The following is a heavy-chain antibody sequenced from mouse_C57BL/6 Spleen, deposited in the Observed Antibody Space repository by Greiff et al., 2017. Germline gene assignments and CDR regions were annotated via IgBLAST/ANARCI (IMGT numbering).Heavy chain of an antibody. J-gene: IGHJ4*01. CDR3: TGRSSRGYYAMDY. D-gene: IGHD6-2*01. CDR2: IRLKSDNYAT. Sequence: DVMLVESGGGLVQPGGSMKLSCVASGFTFSNYWMNWVRQSPEKGLEWVAQIRLKSDNYATHYAESVKGMFTISRDDSKSSVYLQMNNLRAEDTGIYYCTGRSSRGYYAMDYWGQGTSVTVSS. CDR1: GFTFSNYW. V-gene: IGHV6-3*01.